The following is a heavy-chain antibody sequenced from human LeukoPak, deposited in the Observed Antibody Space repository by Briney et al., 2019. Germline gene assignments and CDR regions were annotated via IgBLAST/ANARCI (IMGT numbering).Heavy chain of an antibody. Sequence: GGSLRLSCAASGFTFNEHYMSWIRQAPGKGLEWVSSISSRSSFIYYADSVKGRFTISRDNAKHSLYLQMSSLRAEDTAVYYCARDYSSGTFDYWGQGTLVTVSS. CDR2: ISSRSSFI. CDR1: GFTFNEHY. CDR3: ARDYSSGTFDY. J-gene: IGHJ4*02. V-gene: IGHV3-11*06. D-gene: IGHD6-19*01.